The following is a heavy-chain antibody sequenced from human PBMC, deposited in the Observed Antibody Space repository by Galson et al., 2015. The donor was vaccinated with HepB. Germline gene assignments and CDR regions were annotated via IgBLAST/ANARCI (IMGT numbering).Heavy chain of an antibody. CDR2: INPSGGST. D-gene: IGHD2-21*01. J-gene: IGHJ5*02. CDR1: GYTFTSYY. V-gene: IGHV1-46*03. Sequence: SVKVSCKASGYTFTSYYMHWVRQAPGQGLEWMGIINPSGGSTSYAQKFQGRVTMTRDTSTSTVYMELSSLRSEDTAVYYCAREVGLAYCGGDCPNWFDPWGQGTLVTVSS. CDR3: AREVGLAYCGGDCPNWFDP.